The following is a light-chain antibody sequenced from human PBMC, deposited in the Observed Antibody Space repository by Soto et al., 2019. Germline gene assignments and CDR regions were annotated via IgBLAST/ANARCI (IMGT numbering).Light chain of an antibody. CDR2: GAS. Sequence: EIVMTQSPATLSVSPGERATLSCRASQSVSSNLAWYQQKPGQAPRLLIYGASTRATGIPARLSGSGSGTEFTLTISSLQSEEFAVYYWQQYNNWPHMAFCQGTEVEIK. CDR1: QSVSSN. J-gene: IGKJ1*01. CDR3: QQYNNWPHMA. V-gene: IGKV3-15*01.